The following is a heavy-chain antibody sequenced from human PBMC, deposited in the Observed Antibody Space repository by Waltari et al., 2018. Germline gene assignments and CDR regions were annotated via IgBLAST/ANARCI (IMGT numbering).Heavy chain of an antibody. J-gene: IGHJ4*02. CDR2: INPNSGGT. CDR1: GFTFSSYG. Sequence: QVQLVESGGGVVQPGGSLRLSCAASGFTFSSYGMHWVRQAPGKGLEWMGWINPNSGGTNEAQKFQGRGTMTRDTSISTAYMELSRLRSDDTAVYYCARLQWGYSSGWYTDYWGQGTLVTVSS. V-gene: IGHV1-2*02. CDR3: ARLQWGYSSGWYTDY. D-gene: IGHD6-19*01.